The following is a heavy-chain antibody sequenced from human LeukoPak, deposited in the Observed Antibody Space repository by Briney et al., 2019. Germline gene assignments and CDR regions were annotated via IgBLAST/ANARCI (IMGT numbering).Heavy chain of an antibody. CDR3: ARYYYDSSGYYSFDY. J-gene: IGHJ4*02. V-gene: IGHV1-18*01. CDR1: GYIFTSYG. D-gene: IGHD3-22*01. CDR2: ISAYNGNT. Sequence: ALVKVSCKASGYIFTSYGISWVRQAPGQGLEWMGWISAYNGNTNYAQKLQGRVTMTTDTSTSTAYMELRSLRSDDTAVYYCARYYYDSSGYYSFDYWGQGTLVTVSS.